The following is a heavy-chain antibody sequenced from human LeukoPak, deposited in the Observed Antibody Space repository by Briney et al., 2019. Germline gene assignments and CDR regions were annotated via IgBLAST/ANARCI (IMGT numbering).Heavy chain of an antibody. CDR1: GFTFSSYA. J-gene: IGHJ1*01. D-gene: IGHD3-22*01. Sequence: GGSLRLSCAASGFTFSSYAMHWVRQAPGKGLEWVSVIYSGGSTYYADSVKGRFTISRDNSKNTLYLQMNSLRAEDTAVYYCARDLPHYYDSSGHRSQHWGQGTLVTVSS. CDR3: ARDLPHYYDSSGHRSQH. V-gene: IGHV3-53*01. CDR2: IYSGGST.